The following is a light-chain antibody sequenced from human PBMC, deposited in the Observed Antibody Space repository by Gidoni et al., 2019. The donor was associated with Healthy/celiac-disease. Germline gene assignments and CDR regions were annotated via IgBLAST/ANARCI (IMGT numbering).Light chain of an antibody. J-gene: IGLJ1*01. Sequence: QSVLTQPPSVSGAPGQRVTISCTGSSSNIGAGYEVHWYQQLPGTAPKLLSYDNSNRPSGVPDRFSGSKSGTSASLAITGLQAEDEADYYCQSYDSSLSPYVFGTGTKVTVL. CDR3: QSYDSSLSPYV. CDR1: SSNIGAGYE. V-gene: IGLV1-40*01. CDR2: DNS.